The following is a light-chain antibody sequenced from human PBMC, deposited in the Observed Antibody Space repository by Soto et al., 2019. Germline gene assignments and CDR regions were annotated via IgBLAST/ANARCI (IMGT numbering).Light chain of an antibody. V-gene: IGLV2-11*01. CDR2: DVR. CDR1: SSDVGA. CDR3: CSYAGAGTVI. Sequence: QSALTQPRSVSGSPGQSVTISCTGTSSDVGAVSWYQQDPGKAPKLMIYDVRGRPSGVPDRFSGSKSGNTASLTISGLQAEDEADYYCCSYAGAGTVIFGGGTKLTVL. J-gene: IGLJ2*01.